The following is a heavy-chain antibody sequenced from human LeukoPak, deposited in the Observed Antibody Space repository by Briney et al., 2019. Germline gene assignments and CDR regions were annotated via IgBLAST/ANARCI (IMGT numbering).Heavy chain of an antibody. CDR1: GYTFTSYG. V-gene: IGHV1-18*01. CDR3: ARDLKRGYSSGRYSWGTGSSNDY. D-gene: IGHD6-19*01. J-gene: IGHJ4*02. CDR2: ISAYNGNT. Sequence: ASVKVSCKASGYTFTSYGISWVRQAPGQGLEWMGWISAYNGNTNYAQKPQGRVTMTTDTSTSTAYMELRSLRSDDTAVYYCARDLKRGYSSGRYSWGTGSSNDYWGQGTLVTVSS.